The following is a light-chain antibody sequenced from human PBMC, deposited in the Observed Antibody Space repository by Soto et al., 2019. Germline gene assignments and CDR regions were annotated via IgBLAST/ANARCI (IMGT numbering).Light chain of an antibody. CDR3: AQRVLPWP. CDR1: QSVSSQ. CDR2: DAS. J-gene: IGKJ1*01. Sequence: EIVLTQSPATLSLSPGERATLSCRASQSVSSQLAWYQHKPGQPPRLLIYDASNRATGIPDRFSGSGSGTDFTLTSSNLEPEDFAFYYCAQRVLPWPVGQGTKVDIK. V-gene: IGKV3-11*01.